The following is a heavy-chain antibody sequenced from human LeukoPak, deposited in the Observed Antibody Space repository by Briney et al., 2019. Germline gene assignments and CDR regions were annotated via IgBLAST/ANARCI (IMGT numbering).Heavy chain of an antibody. J-gene: IGHJ2*01. V-gene: IGHV4-31*03. CDR3: ARDSHYYDNSGYWSWNFDL. Sequence: PSQTLSLTCTVSGGSISSGDYYWSWIRQHPGKGLEWIGYIYYSGSTDSNPSLKSRLTMSVDTSKNQFSLKLRSVTAADTAMYYCARDSHYYDNSGYWSWNFDLWGRGTLVTVSS. CDR1: GGSISSGDYY. CDR2: IYYSGST. D-gene: IGHD3-22*01.